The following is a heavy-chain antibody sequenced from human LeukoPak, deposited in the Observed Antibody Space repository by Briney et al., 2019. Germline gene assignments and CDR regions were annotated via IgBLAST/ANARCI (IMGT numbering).Heavy chain of an antibody. CDR3: ATQTRCSGGSCYLYYYYGMDV. D-gene: IGHD2-15*01. Sequence: SETLSLTCAVYGGSFSGCYWSWIRQPPGKGLEWIGEINHSGSTNYNPSLKSRVTISVDTSKNQFSLKLSSVTAADTAVYYCATQTRCSGGSCYLYYYYGMDVWGQGTTVTVSS. J-gene: IGHJ6*02. V-gene: IGHV4-34*01. CDR1: GGSFSGCY. CDR2: INHSGST.